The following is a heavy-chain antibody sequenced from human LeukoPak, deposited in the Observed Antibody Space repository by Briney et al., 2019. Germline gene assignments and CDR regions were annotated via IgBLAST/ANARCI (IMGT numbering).Heavy chain of an antibody. CDR3: AKDAYYDSSGYYYTDKYYYYYYGMDV. J-gene: IGHJ6*02. Sequence: PGGSLRLSCAASGFTFSSYGMHWVRQAPGKGLEWVAVISYDGSNKYYADSVKGRFTISRDNSKNTLYLQMNSLRAEDTAVYYCAKDAYYDSSGYYYTDKYYYYYYGMDVWGQGTTVTVSS. D-gene: IGHD3-22*01. V-gene: IGHV3-30*18. CDR1: GFTFSSYG. CDR2: ISYDGSNK.